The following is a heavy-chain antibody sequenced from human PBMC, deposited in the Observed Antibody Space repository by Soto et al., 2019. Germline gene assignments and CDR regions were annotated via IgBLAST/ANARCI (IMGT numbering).Heavy chain of an antibody. D-gene: IGHD2-2*02. Sequence: GESLKISCAASGFTFSAYWMDWVRQAPGKGLEWVANINQDGTEKHYVDSVNGRFTISRDNAKNSVYLQMNSLRAEDTAVYFCARDRNWYTFESWGQGALVTVSS. CDR1: GFTFSAYW. J-gene: IGHJ4*02. CDR3: ARDRNWYTFES. V-gene: IGHV3-7*01. CDR2: INQDGTEK.